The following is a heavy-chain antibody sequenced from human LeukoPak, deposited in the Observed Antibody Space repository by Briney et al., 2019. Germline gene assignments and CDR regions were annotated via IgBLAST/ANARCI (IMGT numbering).Heavy chain of an antibody. CDR2: ISGSGGST. CDR3: AKETFCSH. D-gene: IGHD3-16*01. V-gene: IGHV3-23*01. CDR1: GFTFSNDA. Sequence: GGSLRLSCAASGFTFSNDAMSWVRLVPGKGLEWVSAISGSGGSTYYADPVKGRFTISRDNSKNTLYLQMNSLRAEDTAVYYCAKETFCSHWGQGTLVTVSS. J-gene: IGHJ4*02.